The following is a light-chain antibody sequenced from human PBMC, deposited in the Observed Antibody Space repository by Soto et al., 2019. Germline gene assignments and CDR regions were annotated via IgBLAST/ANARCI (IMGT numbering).Light chain of an antibody. CDR1: SSDVGGYNY. CDR3: SSYTSSSTLYV. J-gene: IGLJ1*01. Sequence: QSVLTQPASVSGSPGQSITISCTGTSSDVGGYNYVSWYQQHPGKAPKLMIYEVSNRPSGVSNRFSGSKSGNTASLTISGLQAEAEADYYCSSYTSSSTLYVFGTGTKLTGL. CDR2: EVS. V-gene: IGLV2-14*01.